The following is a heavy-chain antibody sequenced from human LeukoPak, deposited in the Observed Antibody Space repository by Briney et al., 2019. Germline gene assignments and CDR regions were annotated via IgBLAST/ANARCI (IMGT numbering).Heavy chain of an antibody. D-gene: IGHD3-3*01. CDR2: IYYSGST. J-gene: IGHJ5*02. CDR3: ARVFVYYDFWSGYSRTNWFDP. CDR1: GLTFSDYY. Sequence: GSLRLSCAASGLTFSDYYMSWIRQPPGKGLEWIGYIYYSGSTNYNPSLKSRVTISVDTSKNQFSLKLSSVTAADTAVYYCARVFVYYDFWSGYSRTNWFDPWGQGTLVTVSS. V-gene: IGHV4-59*01.